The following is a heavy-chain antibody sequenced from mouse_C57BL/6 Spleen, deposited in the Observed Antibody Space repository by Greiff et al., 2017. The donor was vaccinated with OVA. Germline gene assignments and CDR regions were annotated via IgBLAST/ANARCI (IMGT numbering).Heavy chain of an antibody. CDR2: IDPETGGT. Sequence: QVQLKQSGAELVRPGASVTLSCKASGYTFTDYEMHWVKQTPVHGLEWIGAIDPETGGTAYNQKFKGKAILTADKSSSTAYMELRSLTSEDSAVYYCTRLLRRLYYGSSYGYFDVWGTGTTVTVSS. J-gene: IGHJ1*03. V-gene: IGHV1-15*01. CDR1: GYTFTDYE. CDR3: TRLLRRLYYGSSYGYFDV. D-gene: IGHD1-1*01.